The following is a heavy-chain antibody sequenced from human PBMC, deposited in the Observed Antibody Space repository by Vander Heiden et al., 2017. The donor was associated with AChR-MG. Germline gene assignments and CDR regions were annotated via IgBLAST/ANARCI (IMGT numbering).Heavy chain of an antibody. D-gene: IGHD3-3*01. Sequence: EVQLVASAGGLVKLGGSLRLPCAASGFPFSSYSMNWVRQAPGKGLEWVSSISSSSSYIYYADSVKGRFTISRDNAKNSLYLQMNSLRAEDTAVYYCARERGYDFWSGGYWGQGTLVTVSS. CDR1: GFPFSSYS. J-gene: IGHJ4*02. CDR2: ISSSSSYI. CDR3: ARERGYDFWSGGY. V-gene: IGHV3-21*01.